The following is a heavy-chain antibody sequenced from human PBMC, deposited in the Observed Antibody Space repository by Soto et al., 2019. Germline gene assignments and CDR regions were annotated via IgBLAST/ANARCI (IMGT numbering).Heavy chain of an antibody. J-gene: IGHJ4*02. Sequence: ASVKVSCKASGYTFTSYGIYWVRQAPGQRLEWMGWINAANGDTKYSPKFQGRVTITRDTSASTAYMELSSLRSEDTAVYYCARGGATDRAFDYWGQGTLVTVSS. CDR3: ARGGATDRAFDY. D-gene: IGHD1-26*01. CDR1: GYTFTSYG. CDR2: INAANGDT. V-gene: IGHV1-3*01.